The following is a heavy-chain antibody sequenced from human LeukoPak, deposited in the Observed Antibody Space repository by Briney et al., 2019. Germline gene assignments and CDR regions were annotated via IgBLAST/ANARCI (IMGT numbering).Heavy chain of an antibody. CDR3: AREGGYYDSSGYSAGYFQH. CDR1: GGSVSSGSYY. Sequence: SETLSLTCTVPGGSVSSGSYYWSWIRQPPGKGLEWIGYIYYSGSTNYNPSLKSRVTISVDTSKNQFSLKLSSVTAADTAVYYCAREGGYYDSSGYSAGYFQHWGQGTLVTVSS. D-gene: IGHD3-22*01. CDR2: IYYSGST. V-gene: IGHV4-61*01. J-gene: IGHJ1*01.